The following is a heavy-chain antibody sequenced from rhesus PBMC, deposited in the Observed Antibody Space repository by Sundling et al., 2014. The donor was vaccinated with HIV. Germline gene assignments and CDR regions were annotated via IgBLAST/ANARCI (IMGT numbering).Heavy chain of an antibody. V-gene: IGHV4S9*01. D-gene: IGHD3-3*01. CDR2: IYGSSGST. Sequence: QVQLQESGPGLVKPSETLSLTCAVSGGSISDNHYWNWIRQPPGKGLEWIGNIYGSSGSTYYNPSLKSRVTISKDTSTNQISLKLSSVTAADTAVYYCARRAGYNIWTAYCDYWGQGVLVTVSS. J-gene: IGHJ4*01. CDR3: ARRAGYNIWTAYCDY. CDR1: GGSISDNHY.